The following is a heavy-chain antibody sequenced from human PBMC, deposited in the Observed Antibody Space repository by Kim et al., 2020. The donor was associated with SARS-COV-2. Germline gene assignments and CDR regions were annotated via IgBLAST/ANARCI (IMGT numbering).Heavy chain of an antibody. D-gene: IGHD3-22*01. Sequence: APVKGRFTISRDDSKNTLYLQMKSLKTEDTAVYYCTTENYYDSSGYYADYWGQGTLVTVSS. CDR3: TTENYYDSSGYYADY. V-gene: IGHV3-15*01. J-gene: IGHJ4*02.